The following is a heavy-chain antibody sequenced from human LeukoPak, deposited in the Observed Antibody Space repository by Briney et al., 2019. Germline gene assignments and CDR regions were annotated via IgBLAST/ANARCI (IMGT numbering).Heavy chain of an antibody. J-gene: IGHJ4*02. CDR3: TTSGYGYGSSYFDY. D-gene: IGHD5-18*01. V-gene: IGHV3-15*01. Sequence: TGGSLRLSCAASGFTFSNAWMSWVRQAPGKGLEWVGRIKSKTDGGTTDYAAPVKGRFTISRDDSKNTLYLQMNSLKTEDTAVYYCTTSGYGYGSSYFDYWGQGALVTVSS. CDR1: GFTFSNAW. CDR2: IKSKTDGGTT.